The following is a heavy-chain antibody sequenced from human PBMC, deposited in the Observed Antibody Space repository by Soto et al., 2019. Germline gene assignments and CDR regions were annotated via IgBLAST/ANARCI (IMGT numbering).Heavy chain of an antibody. Sequence: QVQLVQSGAVVQKPGSSVNVSCKASGGTFSSYAISWVRQAPGQGLEWMGGIIPIFGTANYAQKFQGRVTITADESTSTAYMELSSLRSEDTALYYCEREKIGPVRNYDSSGRPYYYYYCMDVGGQGTTVTVAS. J-gene: IGHJ6*02. CDR3: EREKIGPVRNYDSSGRPYYYYYCMDV. CDR1: GGTFSSYA. CDR2: IIPIFGTA. D-gene: IGHD3-22*01. V-gene: IGHV1-69*01.